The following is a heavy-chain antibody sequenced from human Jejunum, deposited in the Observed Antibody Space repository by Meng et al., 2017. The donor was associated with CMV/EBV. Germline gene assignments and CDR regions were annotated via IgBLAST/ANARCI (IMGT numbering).Heavy chain of an antibody. Sequence: GFTFRSYEMNWVRQAPGKGLEWVSYISSSGSTIYYADSVKGRFTISRDNAKNSLYLQMNSLRGEDTAVYYCARVVRGSGSYYLGDWGQGTLVTVSS. CDR3: ARVVRGSGSYYLGD. V-gene: IGHV3-48*03. CDR2: ISSSGSTI. J-gene: IGHJ4*02. CDR1: GFTFRSYE. D-gene: IGHD3-10*01.